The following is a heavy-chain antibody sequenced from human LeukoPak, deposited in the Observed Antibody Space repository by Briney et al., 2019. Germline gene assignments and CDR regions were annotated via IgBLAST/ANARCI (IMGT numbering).Heavy chain of an antibody. CDR1: GGSISSYY. Sequence: SETLSLTCTVSGGSISSYYWSWIRQPPGKGLEWIGYIYYSGSTNYNPSLKSRVTISVDTSKNQFSLKLSSVTAADTAVYYCARGGTYYDFWSGYPSYYYYSMDVWGQGTTVTVSS. CDR2: IYYSGST. CDR3: ARGGTYYDFWSGYPSYYYYSMDV. V-gene: IGHV4-59*01. J-gene: IGHJ6*02. D-gene: IGHD3-3*01.